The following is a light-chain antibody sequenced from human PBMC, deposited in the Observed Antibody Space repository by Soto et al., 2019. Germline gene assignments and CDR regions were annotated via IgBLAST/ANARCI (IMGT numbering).Light chain of an antibody. J-gene: IGKJ1*01. V-gene: IGKV1-5*03. CDR2: KAS. CDR3: QQYNSYWT. Sequence: IQMTQSPSTLSGSVGDRVTITCRASQTISSWLAWYQQKPGKAPKLLIYKASTLKSGVPSRFSGSGSGTEFTLTISSLQPDDFATYYCQQYNSYWTFGQGTNVDNK. CDR1: QTISSW.